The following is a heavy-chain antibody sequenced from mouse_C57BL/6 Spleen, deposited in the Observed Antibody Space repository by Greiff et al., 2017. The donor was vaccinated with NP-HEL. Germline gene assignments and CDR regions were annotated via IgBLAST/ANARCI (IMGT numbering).Heavy chain of an antibody. CDR3: ARGSDWYFDV. V-gene: IGHV5-17*01. CDR1: GFTFSDYG. D-gene: IGHD1-1*02. Sequence: EVMLVESGGGLVKPGGSLKLSCAASGFTFSDYGMHWVRQAPEKGLEWVAYISSGSSTIYYADTVKGRFTISRDNAKNTLFLQLTSVRSEDTAMYYCARGSDWYFDVWGTGTTVTVSS. CDR2: ISSGSSTI. J-gene: IGHJ1*03.